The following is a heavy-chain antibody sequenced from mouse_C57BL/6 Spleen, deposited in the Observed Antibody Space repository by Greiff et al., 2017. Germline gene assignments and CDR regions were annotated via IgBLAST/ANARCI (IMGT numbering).Heavy chain of an antibody. CDR2: IYPGDGDT. J-gene: IGHJ1*03. D-gene: IGHD4-1*01. Sequence: QVQLQQSGAELVKPGASVKISCKASGYAFSSYWMNWVKQRPGKGLEWIGQIYPGDGDTNYNGKFKGKATLTADKSSSTAYMQLSSLTSEDSAVYVCARGGITGTYWYFDVWGTGTTVTVSS. CDR1: GYAFSSYW. CDR3: ARGGITGTYWYFDV. V-gene: IGHV1-80*01.